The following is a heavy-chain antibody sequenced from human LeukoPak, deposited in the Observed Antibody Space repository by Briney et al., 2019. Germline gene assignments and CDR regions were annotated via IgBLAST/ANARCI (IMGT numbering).Heavy chain of an antibody. J-gene: IGHJ4*02. Sequence: SETLSLTCAVSGYSISSGYYWGWIRQPPGRGLEWIGTIYHNGNTYYNPSLKSRVTISVDTSKNQFSLKLSSVTAADTAVYYCARVRYNYGDSDYWGQGTLVTVSS. V-gene: IGHV4-38-2*01. D-gene: IGHD5-18*01. CDR2: IYHNGNT. CDR3: ARVRYNYGDSDY. CDR1: GYSISSGYY.